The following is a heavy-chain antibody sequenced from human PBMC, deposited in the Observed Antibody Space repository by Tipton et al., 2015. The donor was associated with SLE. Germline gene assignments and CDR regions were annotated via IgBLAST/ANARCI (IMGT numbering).Heavy chain of an antibody. CDR3: AMGATTSLRYFDY. D-gene: IGHD1-26*01. CDR2: IDPSDSYT. J-gene: IGHJ4*02. CDR1: GYSFTSYW. V-gene: IGHV5-10-1*01. Sequence: VQLVQSGAEVKKPGESLRISCKGSGYSFTSYWISWVRQMPGKGLEWMGRIDPSDSYTNYSPSFQDHVTISADKSISTAYLQWSSLKASDTAMYYCAMGATTSLRYFDYWGQGTLVTVSS.